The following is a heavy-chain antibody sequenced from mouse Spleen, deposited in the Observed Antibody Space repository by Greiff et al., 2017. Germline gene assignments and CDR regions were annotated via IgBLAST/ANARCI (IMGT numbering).Heavy chain of an antibody. CDR3: ARQGDGYYAMDY. CDR1: GFTFSSYT. Sequence: EVMLVESGGGLVKPGGSLKLSCAASGFTFSSYTMSWVRQTPAKRLEWVATISSGGGNTYYPDSVKGRFTISRDNARNTLYLQMSSLRSEDTAMYYCARQGDGYYAMDYWGQGTSVTVSS. CDR2: ISSGGGNT. V-gene: IGHV5-9*01. D-gene: IGHD2-3*01. J-gene: IGHJ4*01.